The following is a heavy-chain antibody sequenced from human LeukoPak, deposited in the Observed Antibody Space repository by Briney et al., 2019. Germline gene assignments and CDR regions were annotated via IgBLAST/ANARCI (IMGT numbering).Heavy chain of an antibody. D-gene: IGHD2-21*02. J-gene: IGHJ4*02. V-gene: IGHV4-4*07. Sequence: SETLSLTCTVSGGSISSYYWNWIRQPPGKGLDWIGRIYTSGSTNYNPSLKSRVTMSVDTSKNQFSLKLSSVTAADTAVYYCARVSIVVVTATPGYFDYWGQGTLVTVSS. CDR2: IYTSGST. CDR3: ARVSIVVVTATPGYFDY. CDR1: GGSISSYY.